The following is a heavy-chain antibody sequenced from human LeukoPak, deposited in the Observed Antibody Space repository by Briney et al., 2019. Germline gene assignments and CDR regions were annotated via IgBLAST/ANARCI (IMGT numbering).Heavy chain of an antibody. Sequence: GASVKVSCKVSGYTLTELSMHWVRQAPGKGLEWMGGFDPEDGETIYAQKFQGRVTVTEDTSTDTAYMELSSLRSEDTAVYYCAKDLSPAAAWGQGTLVTVSS. CDR3: AKDLSPAAA. CDR2: FDPEDGET. V-gene: IGHV1-24*01. J-gene: IGHJ5*02. CDR1: GYTLTELS. D-gene: IGHD6-25*01.